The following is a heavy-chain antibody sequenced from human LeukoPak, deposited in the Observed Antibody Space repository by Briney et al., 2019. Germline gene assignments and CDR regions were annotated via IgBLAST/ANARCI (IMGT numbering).Heavy chain of an antibody. CDR3: ARRRGIGYSGSRPGAFDI. D-gene: IGHD1-26*01. J-gene: IGHJ3*02. CDR1: GGSISSYY. CDR2: IYYSGST. V-gene: IGHV4-59*08. Sequence: SETLSLTCTVSGGSISSYYWSWIRQPPGKGLEWIGYIYYSGSTNYNPSLKSRVTISVDTSKNQFSLKLSSVTAADTAVYYCARRRGIGYSGSRPGAFDIWGQGTMVTVSS.